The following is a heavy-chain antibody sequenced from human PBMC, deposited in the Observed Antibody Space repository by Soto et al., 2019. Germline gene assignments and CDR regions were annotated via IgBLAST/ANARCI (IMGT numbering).Heavy chain of an antibody. CDR2: ISAHNGNT. V-gene: IGHV1-18*01. J-gene: IGHJ4*02. CDR3: ARGRYGDY. CDR1: GYAFTTYG. Sequence: QVHLVQSGAEVKKPGASVTVSCKGSGYAFTTYGITWVRQAPGQGLEWMGWISAHNGNTNYAQKLQGRVTVTRDTSTSTANTELRSLTSDDTAGYYCARGRYGDYWGQGALVTVSS. D-gene: IGHD1-1*01.